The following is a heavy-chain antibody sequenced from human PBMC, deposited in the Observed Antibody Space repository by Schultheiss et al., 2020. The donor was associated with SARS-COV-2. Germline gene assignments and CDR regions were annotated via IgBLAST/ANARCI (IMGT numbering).Heavy chain of an antibody. Sequence: GGSLRLSCAASGFTFSDHYMDWVRQAPGKGLEWVGFIRSKAYGGTTEYAASVKGRFTISRDDSKSIAYLQMNSLRAEDTAVYYCARGTGTTSHWGQGTLVTVSS. CDR2: IRSKAYGGTT. CDR3: ARGTGTTSH. V-gene: IGHV3-71*01. J-gene: IGHJ4*02. CDR1: GFTFSDHY. D-gene: IGHD1-7*01.